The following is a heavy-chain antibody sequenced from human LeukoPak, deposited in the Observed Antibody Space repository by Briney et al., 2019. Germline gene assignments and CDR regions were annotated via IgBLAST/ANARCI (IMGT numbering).Heavy chain of an antibody. J-gene: IGHJ4*02. CDR3: ARLPGYGDYTFFDY. Sequence: GESLKISCKGSGYSFSSHWIGWVRQMPGKGVEWMGIIYPGESDTRYSPSFQGQVTISADKSISTAYLQWSSLKASDSAIYYCARLPGYGDYTFFDYWGQGTLVTVSS. D-gene: IGHD4-17*01. V-gene: IGHV5-51*01. CDR2: IYPGESDT. CDR1: GYSFSSHW.